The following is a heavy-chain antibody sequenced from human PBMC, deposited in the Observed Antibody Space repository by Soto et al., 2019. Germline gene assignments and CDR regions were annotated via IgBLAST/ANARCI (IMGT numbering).Heavy chain of an antibody. CDR3: ARGLGGVTMVRGVIRPHDYYFDY. V-gene: IGHV4-59*01. CDR1: GGSISSYY. D-gene: IGHD3-10*01. Sequence: SETLSLTCTVSGGSISSYYWSWIRQPPGKGLEWIGYIYYSGSTNYNPSLKSRVTISVDTSKNQFSLKLSSVTAADTAVYYCARGLGGVTMVRGVIRPHDYYFDYWGQGTLVTVSS. J-gene: IGHJ4*02. CDR2: IYYSGST.